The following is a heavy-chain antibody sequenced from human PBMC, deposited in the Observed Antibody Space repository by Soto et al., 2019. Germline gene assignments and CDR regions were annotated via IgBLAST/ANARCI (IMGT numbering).Heavy chain of an antibody. Sequence: GGSLRLSCAASGFIFKMYSMHWVRQSPGKGLVWISRIYNDGTYSDYADSVRGRFTISRDNVNDTLYLQMNNLRAEDSGLYYCTRGPRPISTGTGAYWGQGTQVTVSS. D-gene: IGHD3-10*01. CDR2: IYNDGTYS. CDR3: TRGPRPISTGTGAY. J-gene: IGHJ4*02. V-gene: IGHV3-74*01. CDR1: GFIFKMYS.